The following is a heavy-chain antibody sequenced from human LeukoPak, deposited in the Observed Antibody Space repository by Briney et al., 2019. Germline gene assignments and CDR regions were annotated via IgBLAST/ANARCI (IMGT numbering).Heavy chain of an antibody. CDR3: ARSLGYYDSSGYPEI. Sequence: SETLSLTCTVSDDSISDYYRGWIRQPPGEGLEWIGYFHNSGTSTYNPSLKSRVTISVDTSKNQFSLKLSSVTAADTAVYYCARSLGYYDSSGYPEIWGQGTLVTVSS. V-gene: IGHV4-59*08. J-gene: IGHJ4*02. CDR1: DDSISDYY. CDR2: FHNSGTS. D-gene: IGHD3-22*01.